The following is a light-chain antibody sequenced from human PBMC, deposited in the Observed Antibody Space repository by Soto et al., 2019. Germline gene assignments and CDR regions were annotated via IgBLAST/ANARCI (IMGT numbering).Light chain of an antibody. CDR2: ATS. J-gene: IGKJ1*01. Sequence: DIPMTQSPTSLPASVGDRITITCRASQNIRSYLNWYQQKPGKAPSLLIYATSILQTGVPSRFSGSGTGTDFTLTINGLQPEDFASYFCQQGYTTGWTFGQGTKVEVK. V-gene: IGKV1-39*01. CDR3: QQGYTTGWT. CDR1: QNIRSY.